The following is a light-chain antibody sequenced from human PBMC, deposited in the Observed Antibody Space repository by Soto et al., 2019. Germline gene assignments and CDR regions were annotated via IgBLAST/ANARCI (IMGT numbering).Light chain of an antibody. CDR3: SSYTSSSTYV. J-gene: IGLJ1*01. V-gene: IGLV2-14*01. CDR2: DVS. CDR1: SSDVGGYNY. Sequence: QSVLTQPASLSGSPGQSITISCTGTSSDVGGYNYVSWYQKHPGKATKLMIYDVSNRPSGVSNRFSGSKFGNTASLTISGLQAEDEADYYCSSYTSSSTYVFGTGTKVTVL.